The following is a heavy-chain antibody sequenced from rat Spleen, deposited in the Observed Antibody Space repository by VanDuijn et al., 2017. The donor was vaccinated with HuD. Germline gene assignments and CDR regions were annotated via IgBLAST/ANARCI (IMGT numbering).Heavy chain of an antibody. CDR2: INEDSSIR. CDR1: GFNFNDYW. CDR3: AREPSGYGYCVMDA. J-gene: IGHJ4*01. D-gene: IGHD4-3*01. Sequence: EVKLVESGGGLVQPGRSLTLSCAASGFNFNDYWMGWVRQAPGRGLEWIGEINEDSSIRKYSASLKDKFTISRDNAQNTLYLQMSRLGSEDTAIYYCAREPSGYGYCVMDAWGQGASVTVSS. V-gene: IGHV4-2*01.